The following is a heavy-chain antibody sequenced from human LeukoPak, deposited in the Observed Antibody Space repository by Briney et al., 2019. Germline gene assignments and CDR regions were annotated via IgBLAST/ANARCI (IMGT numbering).Heavy chain of an antibody. V-gene: IGHV3-48*02. CDR1: GFTFSSYS. D-gene: IGHD1-26*01. J-gene: IGHJ4*02. CDR2: ITASGTAM. Sequence: GGSLRPSCAASGFTFSSYSMNWVRQAPGKGLEWDSHITASGTAMFYADSVKGRFTISRDNAKNSLYLQMNSLRDEDTAVYYCASSGSYRFDYWGQGTLVTVSS. CDR3: ASSGSYRFDY.